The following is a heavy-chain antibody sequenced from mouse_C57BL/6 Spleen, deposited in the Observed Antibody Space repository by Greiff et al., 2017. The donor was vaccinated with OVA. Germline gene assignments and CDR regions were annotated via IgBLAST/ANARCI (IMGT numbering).Heavy chain of an antibody. CDR3: ARERLRRGCAMDY. J-gene: IGHJ4*01. CDR1: GFSFTSYG. V-gene: IGHV2-2*01. Sequence: QVQLQQSGPGLVQPSQSLSISCTVSGFSFTSYGVHWVRQSPGQGLEWLGVIWRGGSTDYNAAFISRLSISKDNSKIQVIFKMNSLQADDTAIYDCARERLRRGCAMDYWGQGTSVTVSS. D-gene: IGHD2-4*01. CDR2: IWRGGST.